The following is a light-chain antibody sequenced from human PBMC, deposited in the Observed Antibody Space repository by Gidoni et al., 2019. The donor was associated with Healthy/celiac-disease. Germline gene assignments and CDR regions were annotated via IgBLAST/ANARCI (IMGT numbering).Light chain of an antibody. CDR2: LGS. V-gene: IGKV2-28*01. CDR1: QSLLHSNGYNY. J-gene: IGKJ3*01. CDR3: MQALQTPPFT. Sequence: IVMTQSPLSLPFTPGEPASISCRSSQSLLHSNGYNYLDWYLQKPGQSPQLLIYLGSNRASGVPDRFSGSGSGTDFTLKISRVEAEDVGVYYCMQALQTPPFTFXPXTKVDIK.